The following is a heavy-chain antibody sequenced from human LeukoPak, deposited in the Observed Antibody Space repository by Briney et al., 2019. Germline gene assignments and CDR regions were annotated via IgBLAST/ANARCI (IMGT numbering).Heavy chain of an antibody. Sequence: SQTLSLTCAISGDSVSSNSAAWNWIRQSPSRGLEWLGRTYYRSKWYNDYAVSLKSRITNNPDTSKNQFSLQLNSVTPEDTAVYYCVRSSSWYLWFDPWGQGTLVTVSS. J-gene: IGHJ5*02. D-gene: IGHD6-13*01. CDR1: GDSVSSNSAA. CDR2: TYYRSKWYN. V-gene: IGHV6-1*01. CDR3: VRSSSWYLWFDP.